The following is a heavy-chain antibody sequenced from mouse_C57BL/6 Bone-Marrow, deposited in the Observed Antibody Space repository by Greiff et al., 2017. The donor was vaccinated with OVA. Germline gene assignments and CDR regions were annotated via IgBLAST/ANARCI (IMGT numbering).Heavy chain of an antibody. Sequence: QLQLQQSEAELMKPGASVTLSRKRTGYTFTGYWIEWVKQRPGHGLEWIGEILPGSGSTNYNEKFKGKATFTADTSSNTAYMQLSSLTTEDSAFYYCAIYYGNYPFSYWGQGTLVTVSA. D-gene: IGHD2-1*01. CDR1: GYTFTGYW. CDR3: AIYYGNYPFSY. CDR2: ILPGSGST. J-gene: IGHJ3*01. V-gene: IGHV1-9*01.